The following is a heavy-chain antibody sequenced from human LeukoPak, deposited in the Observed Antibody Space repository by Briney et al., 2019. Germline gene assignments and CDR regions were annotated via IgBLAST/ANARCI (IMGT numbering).Heavy chain of an antibody. J-gene: IGHJ4*02. CDR1: GFTFSNAW. CDR3: VKPAWGEAVAATRFFDY. Sequence: PGGSLRLSCAASGFTFSNAWMTWVRQAPGKGLEWVAVISYDGTNKYYADSVKGRFTISRDNSKNTLYLQMNSLRAEDTAVYYCVKPAWGEAVAATRFFDYWGQGTLVTVSS. D-gene: IGHD6-19*01. V-gene: IGHV3-30*18. CDR2: ISYDGTNK.